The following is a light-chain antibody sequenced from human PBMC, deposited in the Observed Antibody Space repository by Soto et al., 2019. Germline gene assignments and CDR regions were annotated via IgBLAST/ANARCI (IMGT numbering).Light chain of an antibody. CDR2: EVN. J-gene: IGLJ3*02. CDR1: SSDIGGYNS. V-gene: IGLV2-8*01. Sequence: QSVLTQPPSASGSPGQSVTISCTGTSSDIGGYNSVSWYQQHPGKAPRLMIYEVNKRPSGVPDRFSGSKSGYTASLTVSGLQXXDXXXXYCSSSAGIYHYLVFGGGTKVTVL. CDR3: SSSAGIYHYLV.